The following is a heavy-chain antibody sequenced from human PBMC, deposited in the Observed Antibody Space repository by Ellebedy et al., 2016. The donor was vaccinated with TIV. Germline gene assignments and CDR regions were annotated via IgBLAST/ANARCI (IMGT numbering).Heavy chain of an antibody. D-gene: IGHD2-21*02. CDR3: ARDMDVVVTEIGYYYYGMDV. J-gene: IGHJ6*02. CDR1: GGSVSSGSYY. V-gene: IGHV4-61*01. CDR2: IYYSGST. Sequence: SETLSLTXTVSGGSVSSGSYYWTWIRQPPGKGLEWIGYIYYSGSTNYNPSLKSRVTISVDTSKNQFSLKLSSVTAADTAVYYCARDMDVVVTEIGYYYYGMDVWGQGTTVTVSS.